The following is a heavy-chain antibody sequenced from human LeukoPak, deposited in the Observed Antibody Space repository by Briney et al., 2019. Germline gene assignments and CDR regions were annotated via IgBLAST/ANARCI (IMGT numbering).Heavy chain of an antibody. J-gene: IGHJ4*02. CDR3: GRGGGWLVHY. D-gene: IGHD6-19*01. CDR1: GITVSTNY. CDR2: IKQDRSVV. V-gene: IGHV3-7*01. Sequence: HAGGSLRLSCAASGITVSTNYMSWVRQAPGKGLEWVANIKQDRSVVNYVDSVKGRFTISRDNAKNSLFLQMNSLRGEDTALYYCGRGGGWLVHYYGQGTLVTVSS.